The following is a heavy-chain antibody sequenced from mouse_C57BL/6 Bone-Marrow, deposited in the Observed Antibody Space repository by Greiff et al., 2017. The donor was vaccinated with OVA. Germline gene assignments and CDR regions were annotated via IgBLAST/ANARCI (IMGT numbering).Heavy chain of an antibody. CDR3: ARTGYDYDAYYAMDY. V-gene: IGHV1-39*01. Sequence: EVQRVESGPELVKPGASVKISCKASGYSFTDYNMNWVKQSNGKSLEWIGVINPNYGTTSYNQKFKGKATLTVDQSSSTAYMQLNSLTSEDSAVYYCARTGYDYDAYYAMDYWGQGTSVTVSS. J-gene: IGHJ4*01. D-gene: IGHD2-4*01. CDR1: GYSFTDYN. CDR2: INPNYGTT.